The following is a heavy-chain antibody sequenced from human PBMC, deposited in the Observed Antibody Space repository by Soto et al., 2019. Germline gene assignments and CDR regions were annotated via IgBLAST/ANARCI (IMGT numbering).Heavy chain of an antibody. V-gene: IGHV4-39*01. CDR3: ARQAEDYGELDLLDY. CDR2: IYYSGST. D-gene: IGHD4-17*01. Sequence: SETLSLTCTVSGGSISSSSYYWGWIRQPPGKGLEWIGSIYYSGSTYYNPSLKSRVTISVDTSKNQFSLKLSSVTAADTAVYYCARQAEDYGELDLLDYWGQGTLVTVSS. CDR1: GGSISSSSYY. J-gene: IGHJ4*02.